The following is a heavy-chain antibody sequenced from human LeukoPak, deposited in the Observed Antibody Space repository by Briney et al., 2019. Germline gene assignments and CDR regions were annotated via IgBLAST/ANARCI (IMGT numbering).Heavy chain of an antibody. Sequence: PGGSLRLSCAASGFTFSSYAMSWVRQAPGKGLEWVSAISGSGGSTYYADSVKGRFTISRDNSKNTLYLQMNSLRAEDTAVYYRAKDLRKQLAYFDYWGQGTLVTVSS. V-gene: IGHV3-23*01. CDR2: ISGSGGST. CDR1: GFTFSSYA. CDR3: AKDLRKQLAYFDY. D-gene: IGHD6-13*01. J-gene: IGHJ4*02.